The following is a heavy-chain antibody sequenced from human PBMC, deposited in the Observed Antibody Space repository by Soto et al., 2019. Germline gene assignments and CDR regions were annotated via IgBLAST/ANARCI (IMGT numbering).Heavy chain of an antibody. V-gene: IGHV3-21*01. J-gene: IGHJ4*02. CDR2: ISSSSSYI. CDR3: ARVREDFWSGYYYFDY. Sequence: EVQLVESGGGLVKPGGSLRLSCAASGFTFSSYSMNWVRQAPGKGLEWVSSISSSSSYIYYADSVKGRFTISRDNAKNSLYLQRNSLRAEDTAVYYCARVREDFWSGYYYFDYWGQGTLVTVSS. D-gene: IGHD3-3*01. CDR1: GFTFSSYS.